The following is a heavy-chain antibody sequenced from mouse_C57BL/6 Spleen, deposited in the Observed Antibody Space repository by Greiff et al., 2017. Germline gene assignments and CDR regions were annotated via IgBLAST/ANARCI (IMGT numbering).Heavy chain of an antibody. J-gene: IGHJ2*01. V-gene: IGHV1-22*01. D-gene: IGHD4-1*02. CDR1: GYTFTDYN. Sequence: EVQLQQSGPELVKPGASVKLSCKASGYTFTDYNMHWVKQSPGKSLEWIGYINPTDGGTSYNQKFKGKATLTVNTSSSTAYMELRSLTSGDSAVDYCGKYGNWDNFDYWGQGTTLTVSS. CDR2: INPTDGGT. CDR3: GKYGNWDNFDY.